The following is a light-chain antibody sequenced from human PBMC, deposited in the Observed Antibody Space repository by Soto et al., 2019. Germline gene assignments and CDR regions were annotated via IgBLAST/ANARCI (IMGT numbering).Light chain of an antibody. V-gene: IGKV3-20*01. CDR3: QQYGSSST. CDR2: GAS. J-gene: IGKJ1*01. Sequence: DIVLMQSPGTLSLSPGERATLSCRASQSVRNSYLAWYQQKPGQAPRLLIYGASSRATGIPGRFSGSGSGTDFTLTISRLEAEDFAVYYCQQYGSSSTFGKGTKVEIK. CDR1: QSVRNSY.